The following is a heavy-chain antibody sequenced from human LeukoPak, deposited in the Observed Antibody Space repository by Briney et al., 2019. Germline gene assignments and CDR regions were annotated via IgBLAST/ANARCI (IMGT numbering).Heavy chain of an antibody. J-gene: IGHJ6*03. CDR3: ARGPWDILTGYYRSGYYYYMDV. Sequence: ASVKVSCKASGYTFNDYYMHWVRQAPGQGFEWMGWIHPKSGDTSYAQKFQGRVTMTRDTSVTTTYMELSRLRFDDTAMYYCARGPWDILTGYYRSGYYYYMDVWGRGTTVTISS. CDR1: GYTFNDYY. D-gene: IGHD3-9*01. CDR2: IHPKSGDT. V-gene: IGHV1-2*02.